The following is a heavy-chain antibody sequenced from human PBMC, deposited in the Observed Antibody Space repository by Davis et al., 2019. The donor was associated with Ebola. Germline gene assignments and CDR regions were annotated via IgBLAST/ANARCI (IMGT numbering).Heavy chain of an antibody. CDR2: IKQDGSEK. D-gene: IGHD1-14*01. J-gene: IGHJ2*01. Sequence: GGSLRLSCAASGFTFSSFRMNWVRQAPGKGLEWLANIKQDGSEKYYVDSVKGRFTISRDNAKNSLYLQMNSLRAEDTAVYYCARDLPGGDWYFDLWGRGTLVTVSS. V-gene: IGHV3-7*01. CDR3: ARDLPGGDWYFDL. CDR1: GFTFSSFR.